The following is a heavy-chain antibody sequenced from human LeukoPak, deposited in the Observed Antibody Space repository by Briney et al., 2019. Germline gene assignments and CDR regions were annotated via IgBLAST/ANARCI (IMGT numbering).Heavy chain of an antibody. J-gene: IGHJ4*02. Sequence: GGSLRLSCAASGFTFSTYNMNWVRQAPGKGLEWVSYISTDSDSIYYADSVKDRFTISRDISKNTLFLQMNSLRAEDTAVYFCARDGPDSLYFDYWGQGTLVTASP. V-gene: IGHV3-48*01. CDR1: GFTFSTYN. CDR3: ARDGPDSLYFDY. D-gene: IGHD2-2*01. CDR2: ISTDSDSI.